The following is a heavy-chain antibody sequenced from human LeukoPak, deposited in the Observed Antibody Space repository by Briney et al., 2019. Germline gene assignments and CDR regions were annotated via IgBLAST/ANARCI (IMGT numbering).Heavy chain of an antibody. CDR3: ARDQVPAAMWDYYYYGMDV. J-gene: IGHJ6*02. CDR2: IWYDGSNK. V-gene: IGHV3-33*01. D-gene: IGHD2-2*01. CDR1: GFTFSSYG. Sequence: PGRSLRLSCAASGFTFSSYGMHWVRQAPGKGLEWVAAIWYDGSNKYYADSVKGRFTISRDNSKNTLYLQMNSLRAEDTAVYYCARDQVPAAMWDYYYYGMDVWGQGTTVTVSS.